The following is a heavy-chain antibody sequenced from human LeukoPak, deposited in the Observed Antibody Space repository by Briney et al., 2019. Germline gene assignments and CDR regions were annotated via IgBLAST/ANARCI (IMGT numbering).Heavy chain of an antibody. CDR2: IPYDGKNK. CDR1: GFALSNYG. J-gene: IGHJ3*01. CDR3: AKDRGWPKAFDF. Sequence: GGSLRLSCVASGFALSNYGMHWVRQSPDKGLEWVTFIPYDGKNKKFADSVKGRFTISRDNSNNTVHLEMNSLRVEDTAVYFCAKDRGWPKAFDFWGQGTMVTVSS. V-gene: IGHV3-30*02. D-gene: IGHD1-26*01.